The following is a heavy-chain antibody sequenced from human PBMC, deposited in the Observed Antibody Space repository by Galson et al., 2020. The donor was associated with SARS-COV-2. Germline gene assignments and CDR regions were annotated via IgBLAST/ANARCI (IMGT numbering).Heavy chain of an antibody. CDR1: GGSISSSSYY. J-gene: IGHJ6*03. D-gene: IGHD3-10*01. V-gene: IGHV4-39*07. CDR2: IYYSGST. Sequence: SETLSLTCTVSGGSISSSSYYWGWIRQPPGKGLEWIGSIYYSGSTYYNPSLKSRVTISVDTSKNQFSLKLSSVTAADTAVYYCARDPSDYYYGSGSYYHAPYYYYYMDVWGKGTTVTVSS. CDR3: ARDPSDYYYGSGSYYHAPYYYYYMDV.